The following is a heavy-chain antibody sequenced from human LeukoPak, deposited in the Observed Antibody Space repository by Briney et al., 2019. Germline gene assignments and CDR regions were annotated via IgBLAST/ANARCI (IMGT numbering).Heavy chain of an antibody. Sequence: ASVNVSCKASGYTFTSYGISWVRQAPGQGLEWMGWMHPNSGNTGYAQNFQGRVTMTRNTSISTAYMELSSLRSEDTAVYYCARNRCSSTSCFSDAFDIWGQGTMVTVSS. CDR1: GYTFTSYG. CDR2: MHPNSGNT. V-gene: IGHV1-8*02. J-gene: IGHJ3*02. D-gene: IGHD2-2*01. CDR3: ARNRCSSTSCFSDAFDI.